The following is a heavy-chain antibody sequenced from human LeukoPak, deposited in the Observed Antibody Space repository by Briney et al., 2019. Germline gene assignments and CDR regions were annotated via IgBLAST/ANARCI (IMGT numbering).Heavy chain of an antibody. CDR1: GGSISNYY. D-gene: IGHD3-10*01. J-gene: IGHJ6*02. V-gene: IGHV4-4*07. Sequence: PSETLSLTCTVSGGSISNYYWSWIRQPAGKGLEWIGRIYTSGSTNYNPSLKSRVTLSVDTSKNQFSLKLSSVTAADTAVYYCARERYFGSGSLLYYYGMDVGGQGTTVTVS. CDR2: IYTSGST. CDR3: ARERYFGSGSLLYYYGMDV.